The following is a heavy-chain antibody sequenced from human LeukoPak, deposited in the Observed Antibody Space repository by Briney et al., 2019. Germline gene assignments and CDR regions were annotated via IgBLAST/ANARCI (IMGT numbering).Heavy chain of an antibody. Sequence: SETLSLTXTVSGGSISSYYWSWIRQPPGKGLEWIGYIYYSGSTNYNPSLKSRVTISVDTSKNQFSLKLSSVTAADTAVYYCASSGSSSSWYNDYYYYYMDVWGKGTTVTVSS. CDR1: GGSISSYY. CDR3: ASSGSSSSWYNDYYYYYMDV. V-gene: IGHV4-59*01. CDR2: IYYSGST. J-gene: IGHJ6*03. D-gene: IGHD6-13*01.